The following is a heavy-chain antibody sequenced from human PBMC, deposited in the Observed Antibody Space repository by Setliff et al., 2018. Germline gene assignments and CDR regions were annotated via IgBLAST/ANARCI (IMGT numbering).Heavy chain of an antibody. J-gene: IGHJ4*02. CDR1: GHIFKSYG. Sequence: ASVKVSCKGSGHIFKSYGISWVRQAPGQGLEWVGWISPYNGNTYYAPKFQGTAIMTTDTATTTAYLELRSLRSDDTAVYFCSRLVRFCTRTVCQRLSGDDYWGQGTLVTVSS. CDR3: SRLVRFCTRTVCQRLSGDDY. V-gene: IGHV1-18*01. D-gene: IGHD3-10*01. CDR2: ISPYNGNT.